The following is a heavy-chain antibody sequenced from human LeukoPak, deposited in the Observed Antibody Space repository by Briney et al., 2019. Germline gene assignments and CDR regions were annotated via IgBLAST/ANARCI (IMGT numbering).Heavy chain of an antibody. CDR2: IYYSGST. J-gene: IGHJ5*02. V-gene: IGHV4-59*01. CDR1: GGSLSGYY. D-gene: IGHD2-15*01. Sequence: PSETLSLTCAVYGGSLSGYYWSWIRQPPGKGLEWIGYIYYSGSTNYNPSLKSRVTISVDTSKNQFSLKLSSVTAADTAVYYCARDRNCSGGSCYSGWFDPWGQGTLVTVSS. CDR3: ARDRNCSGGSCYSGWFDP.